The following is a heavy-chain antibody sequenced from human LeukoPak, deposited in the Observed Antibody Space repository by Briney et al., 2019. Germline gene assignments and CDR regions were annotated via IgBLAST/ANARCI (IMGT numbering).Heavy chain of an antibody. CDR2: MNPSSGNT. CDR3: ARGLDVERSSAWSWGPKKFYYNVMDV. V-gene: IGHV1-8*02. Sequence: ASVKVSCKASGYTFTNYYIHWVRQAPGQELEWMGWMNPSSGNTAYAQRFQGRVTMTRDTSTNTAFLQLTSLRSEDTAVYYCARGLDVERSSAWSWGPKKFYYNVMDVWGQGTTVTVSS. D-gene: IGHD3-9*01. CDR1: GYTFTNYY. J-gene: IGHJ6*02.